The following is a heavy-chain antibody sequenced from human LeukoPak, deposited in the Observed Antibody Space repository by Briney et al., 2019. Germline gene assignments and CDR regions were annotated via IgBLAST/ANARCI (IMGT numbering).Heavy chain of an antibody. V-gene: IGHV3-48*04. Sequence: PGGSLRLSCAASGFTFSSYNMNWVRQAPGKGLEWVSYISDSSTTIYYADSVKGRFTISRDNAKNSLYLQMNSLRAEDTAVYYCARDWAYDSSGYYYYWGQGTLVTVSS. J-gene: IGHJ4*02. CDR3: ARDWAYDSSGYYYY. CDR1: GFTFSSYN. D-gene: IGHD3-22*01. CDR2: ISDSSTTI.